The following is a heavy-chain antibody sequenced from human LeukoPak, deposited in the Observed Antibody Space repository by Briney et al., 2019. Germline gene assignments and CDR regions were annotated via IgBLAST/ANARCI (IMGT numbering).Heavy chain of an antibody. D-gene: IGHD2-21*02. Sequence: SQTLSLTCTVSGGSISSGGYYWSWIRQHPGKGLEWIGYIYYSGSTYYNPSLKSRVTISVDTSKNQFSLKLSSVTAADTAVYYCARAPPHIVVVTAIESWYFDLWGRGTLVAVSS. CDR2: IYYSGST. CDR3: ARAPPHIVVVTAIESWYFDL. CDR1: GGSISSGGYY. V-gene: IGHV4-31*03. J-gene: IGHJ2*01.